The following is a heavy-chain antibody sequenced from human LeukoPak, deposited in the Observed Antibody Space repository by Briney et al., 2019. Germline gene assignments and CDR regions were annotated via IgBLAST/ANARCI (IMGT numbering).Heavy chain of an antibody. D-gene: IGHD3-3*01. J-gene: IGHJ3*02. CDR1: GFTFSSYA. V-gene: IGHV3-30*01. CDR3: ARAPFGDI. CDR2: ISYDASNK. Sequence: GGSLRLSCAASGFTFSSYAMHWVREAPDKGLELVAFISYDASNKYYADSVKRRFTISRDNSKNTLYLQMNSLRAEDTAVYYCARAPFGDIWGQGTMVTVSS.